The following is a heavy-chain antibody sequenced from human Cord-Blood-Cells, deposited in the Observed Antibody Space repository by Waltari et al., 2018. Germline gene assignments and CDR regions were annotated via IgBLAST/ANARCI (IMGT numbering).Heavy chain of an antibody. Sequence: EVQLLESGGGLVQPGGSLRLSCAASGFTFSSYAMSWVRQAPGKGLEWVSAISGSGGSTYYADSVKGRFTISRDNSKNTLYLQMNSLRAEDTAVYYCAKHPTRRPYSSSWYGAFDIWGQGTMVTVSS. CDR1: GFTFSSYA. CDR3: AKHPTRRPYSSSWYGAFDI. D-gene: IGHD6-13*01. V-gene: IGHV3-23*01. J-gene: IGHJ3*02. CDR2: ISGSGGST.